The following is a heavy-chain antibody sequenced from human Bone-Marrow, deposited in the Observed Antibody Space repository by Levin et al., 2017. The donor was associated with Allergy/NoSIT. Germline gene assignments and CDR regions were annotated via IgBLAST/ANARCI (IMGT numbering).Heavy chain of an antibody. Sequence: SQTLSLTCSVSGASIPSGDHYWSWIRQSPGKGLEWIGYIYYSGSTYYNPSLMTRITISLDPSKNHFSLKLRSVTVADTDVYYCASLSYYYGAGTHPDEDYWGQGALVIVSS. D-gene: IGHD3-10*01. J-gene: IGHJ4*02. V-gene: IGHV4-30-4*01. CDR1: GASIPSGDHY. CDR2: IYYSGST. CDR3: ASLSYYYGAGTHPDEDY.